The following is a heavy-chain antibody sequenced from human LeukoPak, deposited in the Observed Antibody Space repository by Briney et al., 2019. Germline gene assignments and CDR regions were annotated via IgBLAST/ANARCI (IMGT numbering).Heavy chain of an antibody. CDR1: GDSISSYY. CDR3: ARGRRDGYNFFYYYMDV. J-gene: IGHJ6*03. V-gene: IGHV4-59*01. Sequence: SETLSLTCTVSGDSISSYYCSWIRQPPGKGLEWIGYIYYSGSTNYNPSLKSRVTISVDTSKNQFSLKLSSVTAADTAVYYCARGRRDGYNFFYYYMDVWGKGTTVTISS. D-gene: IGHD5-24*01. CDR2: IYYSGST.